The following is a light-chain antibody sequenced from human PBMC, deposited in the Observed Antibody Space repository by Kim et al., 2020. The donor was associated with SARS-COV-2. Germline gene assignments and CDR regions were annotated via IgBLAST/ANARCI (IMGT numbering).Light chain of an antibody. CDR2: AAS. J-gene: IGKJ2*01. CDR1: QDISRH. V-gene: IGKV1-27*01. Sequence: DIQMTQSPSSLSASIGDTVTITCRASQDISRHLAWYQQKPGNAPKLLIFAASTLLSGVPSRFSGSRSGRDFTLTINSLRPEDIATYYCQKYNSAPHTFGQGTKLEIK. CDR3: QKYNSAPHT.